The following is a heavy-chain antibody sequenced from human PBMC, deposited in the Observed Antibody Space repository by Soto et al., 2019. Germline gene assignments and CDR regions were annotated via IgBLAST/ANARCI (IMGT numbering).Heavy chain of an antibody. J-gene: IGHJ4*02. Sequence: GGSLRLSCAGSGFTFSSYGMHWVRQAPGKGLEWVAVIWYDGSNKYYADSVKGRFTISRDNSKNTLYLQMNSLRAEDTAVYYCAREAASSWYFDYWGQGTLVTVSS. CDR2: IWYDGSNK. CDR3: AREAASSWYFDY. CDR1: GFTFSSYG. D-gene: IGHD6-13*01. V-gene: IGHV3-33*01.